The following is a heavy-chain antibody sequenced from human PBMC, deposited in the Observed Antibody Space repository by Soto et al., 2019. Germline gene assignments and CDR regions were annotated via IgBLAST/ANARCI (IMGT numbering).Heavy chain of an antibody. Sequence: EVQLLESGGGLVQPGGSLRLSCSASGFSFGTYGMSWVRQSPGKGLEWVSAMGGRGGSTYYADSVKGRFTISRDNSKNTLYLQMNSLRDEDTALYYCAKDKYEWLDILTGCLDDYWGQGTLVTVSS. CDR2: MGGRGGST. D-gene: IGHD3-9*01. CDR3: AKDKYEWLDILTGCLDDY. V-gene: IGHV3-23*01. CDR1: GFSFGTYG. J-gene: IGHJ4*02.